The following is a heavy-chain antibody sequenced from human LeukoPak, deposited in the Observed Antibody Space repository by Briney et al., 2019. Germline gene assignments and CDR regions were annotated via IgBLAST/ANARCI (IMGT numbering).Heavy chain of an antibody. V-gene: IGHV3-23*01. J-gene: IGHJ5*02. D-gene: IGHD3-10*01. CDR1: GFTFSTFT. CDR2: IDGGGGNT. Sequence: PGGSLRLSCAASGFTFSTFTMTWVRQAPEKGLEWVSSIDGGGGNTYYADPVKGRFTISRDNSKNTLYLQMNSLSAEDSAIYYCTKCAGSSYISSSLRFDPWGQGTLVSVSS. CDR3: TKCAGSSYISSSLRFDP.